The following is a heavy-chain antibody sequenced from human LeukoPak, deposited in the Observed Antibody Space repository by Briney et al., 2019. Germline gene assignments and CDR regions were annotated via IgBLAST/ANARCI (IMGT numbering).Heavy chain of an antibody. D-gene: IGHD2-15*01. CDR2: ISSSGGRT. J-gene: IGHJ4*02. V-gene: IGHV3-23*01. CDR3: TKGYCSGGSCYSGLFDY. CDR1: GFIFSSYA. Sequence: GGSLRLSCAASGFIFSSYAMSWVRQAPGKGLEWVSAISSSGGRTYYADSVKGRFTISRDNSKNTLYLQMNSLRVEDTAVYYCTKGYCSGGSCYSGLFDYWGQGTLVTVSS.